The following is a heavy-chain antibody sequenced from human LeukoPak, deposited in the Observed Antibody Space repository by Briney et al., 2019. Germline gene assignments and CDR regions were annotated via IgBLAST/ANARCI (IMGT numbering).Heavy chain of an antibody. D-gene: IGHD3-22*01. CDR1: DGSISSGGYY. CDR2: IYYSGST. Sequence: SETLSLTCTVSDGSISSGGYYWSWIRQHPGKGLEWIGYIYYSGSTYYNPSLKSRVTISVDTSKNQFSLKLSSVTAADTAVYYCARKHYYDSSGYYSNWFDPWGQGTLVTVSS. V-gene: IGHV4-31*03. CDR3: ARKHYYDSSGYYSNWFDP. J-gene: IGHJ5*02.